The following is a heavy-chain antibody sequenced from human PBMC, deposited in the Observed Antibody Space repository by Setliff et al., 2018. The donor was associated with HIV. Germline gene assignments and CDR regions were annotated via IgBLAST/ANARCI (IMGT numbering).Heavy chain of an antibody. Sequence: KLPETLSLTCTVSGGSISTYSWSWIRQSPGKGLEWIGDIYYSGSTNYNPSLKSRITISVDTSKDQFSLRLSSVTAADTAVYYCARGPKLTTRKEGVFDTWGRGTMVTVSS. J-gene: IGHJ3*02. D-gene: IGHD4-17*01. CDR3: ARGPKLTTRKEGVFDT. CDR1: GGSISTYS. CDR2: IYYSGST. V-gene: IGHV4-59*08.